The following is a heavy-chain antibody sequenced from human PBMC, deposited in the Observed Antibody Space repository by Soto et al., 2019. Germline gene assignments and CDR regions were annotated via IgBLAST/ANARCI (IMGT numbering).Heavy chain of an antibody. D-gene: IGHD2-15*01. V-gene: IGHV4-59*08. CDR1: GSSISGYH. J-gene: IGHJ5*02. Sequence: SETLSLTCTVSGSSISGYHWIWIRQPPGKGLEWIGNVYDSGNSNYNPSLKSRVTISADTSKNQFSLKLSTVTAADTAVYYCARRCGQFCSGGTCYLYFDPWGQGTLVTVSS. CDR2: VYDSGNS. CDR3: ARRCGQFCSGGTCYLYFDP.